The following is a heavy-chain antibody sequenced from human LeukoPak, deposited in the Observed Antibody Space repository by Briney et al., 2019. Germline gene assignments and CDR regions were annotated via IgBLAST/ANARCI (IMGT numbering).Heavy chain of an antibody. J-gene: IGHJ3*02. CDR3: AKDYRYCTSTSCYGDDAFDI. CDR1: GFTFSSYA. D-gene: IGHD2-2*01. Sequence: AGGSLRLSCAASGFTFSSYAMTWVRQAPGKGLEWVSAISGSGVSTYYADSVKGRFTISRDNSKNTLYLQMSSLRAEDTAVYYCAKDYRYCTSTSCYGDDAFDISRQGTMVTVSS. CDR2: ISGSGVST. V-gene: IGHV3-23*01.